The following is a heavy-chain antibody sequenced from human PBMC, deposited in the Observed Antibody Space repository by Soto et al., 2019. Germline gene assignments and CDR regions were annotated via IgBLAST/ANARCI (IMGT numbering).Heavy chain of an antibody. D-gene: IGHD6-6*01. CDR3: ARSSIAARKFDY. CDR2: IYYSGNT. V-gene: IGHV4-30-4*01. CDR1: GGSISSGDYY. J-gene: IGHJ4*02. Sequence: SETLSLTCPVAGGSISSGDYYWSWIRQPPGKGLEWIGYIYYSGNTYYNPSVKSRVTISVDTSKNQFSLKLSSVTAADTAVYYCARSSIAARKFDYWGQGTLVTVS.